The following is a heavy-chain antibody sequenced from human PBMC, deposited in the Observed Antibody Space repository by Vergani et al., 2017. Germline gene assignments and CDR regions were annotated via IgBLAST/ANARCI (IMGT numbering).Heavy chain of an antibody. Sequence: EVQLVETGGGLIQPGGSLRLSCAASGFTVSSNYMSWVRQAPGKGLEWVSAISGSGGSTYYADSVKGRFTISRDNSKNTLYLQMNSLRAEDTAVYYCAKELGYNYLFDYWGQGTLVTVSS. J-gene: IGHJ4*02. CDR3: AKELGYNYLFDY. CDR2: ISGSGGST. D-gene: IGHD5-24*01. CDR1: GFTVSSNY. V-gene: IGHV3-23*04.